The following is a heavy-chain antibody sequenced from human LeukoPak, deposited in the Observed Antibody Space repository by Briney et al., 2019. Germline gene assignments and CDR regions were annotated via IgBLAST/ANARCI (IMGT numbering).Heavy chain of an antibody. CDR2: IYYSGST. V-gene: IGHV4-39*07. J-gene: IGHJ6*03. D-gene: IGHD3-10*01. Sequence: SETLSLTCTVSGDSISSSNYYWGWIRQPPGKGLEWIGNIYYSGSTYYNPSLKSRVTISVDTSKNQISLRLNSVTAADTAVYYCAKNYYGSGRMDVWGKGTTVTISS. CDR1: GDSISSSNYY. CDR3: AKNYYGSGRMDV.